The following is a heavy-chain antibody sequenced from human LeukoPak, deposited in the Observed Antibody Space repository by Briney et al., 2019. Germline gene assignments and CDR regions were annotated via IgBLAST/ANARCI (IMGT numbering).Heavy chain of an antibody. D-gene: IGHD2-8*01. J-gene: IGHJ5*02. CDR1: GYTFTNYF. CDR2: INPSGGGT. V-gene: IGHV1-46*01. Sequence: ASVKVSCKASGYTFTNYFMHWVRQAPGQGLEWMGVINPSGGGTTYAQKFQGRVTMTRDTSTSTVYMELSSLRSEDTAVYYCAREETKAGFDPWGQGTLVTVSS. CDR3: AREETKAGFDP.